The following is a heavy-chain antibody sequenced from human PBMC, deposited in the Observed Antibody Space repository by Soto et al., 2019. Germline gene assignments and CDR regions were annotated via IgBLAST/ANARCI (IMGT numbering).Heavy chain of an antibody. V-gene: IGHV3-53*01. D-gene: IGHD3-22*01. CDR3: ARNYYSTAGGAFDI. Sequence: EVQLVESGGGLIQPGGSLRLSSAASVFTVSSNYMSWVRQAPGKGLEWVSVIYIGGSTYYADCVKGRFTISRDNSKNTLYLQMNSLRADDTAMYYCARNYYSTAGGAFDIWGQGTMVTLSS. CDR1: VFTVSSNY. CDR2: IYIGGST. J-gene: IGHJ3*02.